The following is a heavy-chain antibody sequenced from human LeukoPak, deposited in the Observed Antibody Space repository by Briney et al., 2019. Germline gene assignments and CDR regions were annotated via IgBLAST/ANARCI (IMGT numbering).Heavy chain of an antibody. CDR2: INPNRGGT. CDR3: ATNGVATGDY. Sequence: GASVKVSCKASGYTFTGYYIHWVRQAPGQGLEWMGWINPNRGGTNYAQKFQGRVTMTRDTSISTAYMDLTSLTSDDTAVYYCATNGVATGDYWGQGTLVTVSS. V-gene: IGHV1-2*02. J-gene: IGHJ4*02. CDR1: GYTFTGYY. D-gene: IGHD5-12*01.